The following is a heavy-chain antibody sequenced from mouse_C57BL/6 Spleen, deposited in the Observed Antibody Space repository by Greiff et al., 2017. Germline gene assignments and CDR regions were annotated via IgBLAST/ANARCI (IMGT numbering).Heavy chain of an antibody. CDR2: INYDGSST. D-gene: IGHD1-1*01. Sequence: EVQVVESEGGLVQPGSSMKLSCTASGFTFSDYYMAWVRQVPEKGLEWVANINYDGSSTYYLDSLKSRFIISRDNAKNILYLQMSSLKSEDTATYYCARVTYGYFDYWGQGTTLTVSS. J-gene: IGHJ2*01. CDR1: GFTFSDYY. V-gene: IGHV5-16*01. CDR3: ARVTYGYFDY.